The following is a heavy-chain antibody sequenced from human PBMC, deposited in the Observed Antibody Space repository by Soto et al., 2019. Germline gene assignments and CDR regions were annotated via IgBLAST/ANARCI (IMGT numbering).Heavy chain of an antibody. Sequence: QVTLKESGPVLVKPAETLTLTCTVSGFSLSNTLMGVSWIRQPPGRALEWLAHLFSNDEASYSTSLRSRLTISKDTSKSQVVLTMTNMDPVDTGTYYCARIEGSRGFDPWGQGTLVTVSS. V-gene: IGHV2-26*01. J-gene: IGHJ5*02. CDR2: LFSNDEA. D-gene: IGHD6-13*01. CDR1: GFSLSNTLMG. CDR3: ARIEGSRGFDP.